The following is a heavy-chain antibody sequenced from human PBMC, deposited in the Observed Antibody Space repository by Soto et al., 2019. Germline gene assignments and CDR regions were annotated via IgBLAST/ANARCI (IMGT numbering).Heavy chain of an antibody. V-gene: IGHV4-39*01. CDR1: GGSLSRSSYY. D-gene: IGHD4-17*01. CDR3: ARHQTSVRYDFAS. Sequence: SETPSLTCPVSGGSLSRSSYYWGWIRQPPGKGLEWIGSSSYSGSTYYNPSLKSRVTISVDTSKSQFSLKLSSVTAADTAVYYCARHQTSVRYDFASWGQGTLVTVSS. J-gene: IGHJ4*02. CDR2: SSYSGST.